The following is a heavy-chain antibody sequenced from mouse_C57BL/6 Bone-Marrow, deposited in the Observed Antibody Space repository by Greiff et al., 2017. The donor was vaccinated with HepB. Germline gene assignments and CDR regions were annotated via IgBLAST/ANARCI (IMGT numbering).Heavy chain of an antibody. CDR3: ARRGSFYGSSYGDY. V-gene: IGHV1-81*01. CDR1: GYTFTSYW. CDR2: IDPRSGNT. J-gene: IGHJ2*01. Sequence: VKLQQPGAELVMPGASVKLSCKASGYTFTSYWMHWVKQRPGQGLEWIGEIDPRSGNTYYNEKFKGKATLTADKSSSTAYMELRSLTSEDSAVYFCARRGSFYGSSYGDYWGQGTTLTVSS. D-gene: IGHD1-1*01.